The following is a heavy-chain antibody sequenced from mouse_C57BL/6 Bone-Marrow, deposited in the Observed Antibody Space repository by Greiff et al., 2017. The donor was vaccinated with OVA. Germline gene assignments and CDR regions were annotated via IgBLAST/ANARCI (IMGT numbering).Heavy chain of an antibody. CDR2: INPNNGGT. Sequence: EVQLQQSGPELVKPGASVKISCKASGYTFTDYYMNWVKQSPGQSLEWIGDINPNNGGTSYNQKFKGKATLTVDKSSSTAYMELSSLTSEDSAGYLCARGGNRICVPVLCAYWGQGTLVTVSA. CDR3: ARGGNRICVPVLCAY. V-gene: IGHV1-26*01. D-gene: IGHD5-2*01. J-gene: IGHJ3*01. CDR1: GYTFTDYY.